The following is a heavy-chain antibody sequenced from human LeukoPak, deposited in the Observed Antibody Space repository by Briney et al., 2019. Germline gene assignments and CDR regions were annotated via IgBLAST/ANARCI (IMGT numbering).Heavy chain of an antibody. J-gene: IGHJ4*02. CDR2: ISESGGSK. V-gene: IGHV3-23*01. Sequence: GGSLRLSCAGSGFAFSSYAMNWVRQAPGKGLEWVSNISESGGSKYYADSVKGRFTISRDNSRNTLSLQMDSLRAEDTAVYYCAKTSGGNYWGQGTLVTVSS. D-gene: IGHD4-23*01. CDR3: AKTSGGNY. CDR1: GFAFSSYA.